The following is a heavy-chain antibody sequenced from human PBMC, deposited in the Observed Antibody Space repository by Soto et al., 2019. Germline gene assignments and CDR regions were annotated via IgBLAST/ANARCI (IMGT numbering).Heavy chain of an antibody. Sequence: QLQLQESGPGLVKPSETLSLTCTVSGGSISSSSYYWGWIRQPPGKGLEWIGSIYYSGSTYYNPSLKSRVTISVDTSKNQFSLKLSSVTAADTAVYYCASYYYGSGSYNWGYYFDYWGQGTLVTVSS. CDR3: ASYYYGSGSYNWGYYFDY. CDR1: GGSISSSSYY. CDR2: IYYSGST. V-gene: IGHV4-39*01. D-gene: IGHD3-10*01. J-gene: IGHJ4*02.